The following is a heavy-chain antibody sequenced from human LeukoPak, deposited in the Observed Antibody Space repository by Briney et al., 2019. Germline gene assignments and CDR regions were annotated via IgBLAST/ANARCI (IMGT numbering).Heavy chain of an antibody. D-gene: IGHD6-13*01. CDR1: GYTFTSYA. J-gene: IGHJ4*02. V-gene: IGHV7-4-1*02. CDR2: INTNTGNP. CDR3: ARGYSSSWYVSWSDY. Sequence: ASVKVSCKASGYTFTSYAMNWVRQAPGQGLEWMGWINTNTGNPTYAQGFTGRFVFSLDTPVSTAYLQVSSLKAEDTAVYYCARGYSSSWYVSWSDYWGQGTPVTVSS.